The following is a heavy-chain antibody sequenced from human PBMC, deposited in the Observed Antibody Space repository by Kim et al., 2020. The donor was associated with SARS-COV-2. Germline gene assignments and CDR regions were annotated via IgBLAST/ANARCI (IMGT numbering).Heavy chain of an antibody. J-gene: IGHJ6*03. CDR3: ARGHNGVVPDPILGLGPFYYYYIMDV. CDR1: GGSLSGYS. V-gene: IGHV4-34*01. Sequence: SETLSLTCSVYGGSLSGYSWSWIRQPPGKGLEWISKINHSGGTNYRPSLKSRVSMSIDTSKNQFSLRLSSVTAADTAVYYCARGHNGVVPDPILGLGPFYYYYIMDVWGGGTTVTVPS. CDR2: INHSGGT. D-gene: IGHD2-8*01.